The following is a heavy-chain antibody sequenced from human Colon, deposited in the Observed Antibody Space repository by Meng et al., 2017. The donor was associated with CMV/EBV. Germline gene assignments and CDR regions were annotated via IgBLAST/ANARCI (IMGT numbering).Heavy chain of an antibody. V-gene: IGHV5-51*01. Sequence: NGSGYPFRHYLIGSLRRLPRKGLEWMGIIFPGDSDTRYSPSFQGQVTISADKSISTACLQWSSLKASDTAMYYCARGMVSKPFDYWGQGTLVTVSS. CDR2: IFPGDSDT. D-gene: IGHD1-14*01. CDR3: ARGMVSKPFDY. CDR1: GYPFRHYL. J-gene: IGHJ4*02.